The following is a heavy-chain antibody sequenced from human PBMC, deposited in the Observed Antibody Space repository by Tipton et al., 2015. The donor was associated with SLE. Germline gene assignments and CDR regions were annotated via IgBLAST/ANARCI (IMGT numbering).Heavy chain of an antibody. V-gene: IGHV4-39*07. D-gene: IGHD3-16*01. CDR1: GDSIISSSYY. J-gene: IGHJ2*01. Sequence: TLSLTCSVSGDSIISSSYYWGWIRQPPGKGLEWIGSMYYSGSTYYNPSLKSRVTISVDTSKNQFSLKLTSVTAADTAVYYCARRDGGGYFDLWAVVPWSLSPQ. CDR3: ARRDGGGYFDL. CDR2: MYYSGST.